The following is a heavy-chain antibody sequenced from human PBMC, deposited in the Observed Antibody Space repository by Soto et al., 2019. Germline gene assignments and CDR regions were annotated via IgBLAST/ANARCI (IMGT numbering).Heavy chain of an antibody. CDR1: SGPSRSHN. D-gene: IGHD5-12*01. J-gene: IGHJ6*01. V-gene: IGHV4-59*08. Sequence: QVQVQQSGPGLVKPSETLSLTCTVSSGPSRSHNWGWIRQPPGRGLEWIGYVYYTGDTSYNPSLKSRVPMSADTSTNHIALTLRSVTAADTAVYYCVRQGIDYLHGLVDVWGQGTTVRVSS. CDR3: VRQGIDYLHGLVDV. CDR2: VYYTGDT.